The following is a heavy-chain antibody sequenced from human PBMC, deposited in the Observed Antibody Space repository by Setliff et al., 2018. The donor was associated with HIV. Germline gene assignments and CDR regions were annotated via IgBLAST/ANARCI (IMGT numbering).Heavy chain of an antibody. J-gene: IGHJ6*03. V-gene: IGHV4-34*01. Sequence: PSETLSLTCAVYGASLSGYYWSWIRQLPGKGLEWIGYIYNSGSTYYEPSLKSRVTISVDTSKNQYSLKLSSVTAADTAVYYCARQGGYSGYGFYYYYYYMDVWGKGTTVTVSS. CDR2: IYNSGST. CDR1: GASLSGYY. CDR3: ARQGGYSGYGFYYYYYYMDV. D-gene: IGHD5-12*01.